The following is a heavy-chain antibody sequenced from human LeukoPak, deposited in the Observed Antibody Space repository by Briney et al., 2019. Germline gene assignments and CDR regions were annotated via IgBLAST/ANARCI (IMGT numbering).Heavy chain of an antibody. J-gene: IGHJ4*02. D-gene: IGHD5-12*01. CDR1: GFTFSNAW. CDR3: TLRGYSGYDYY. Sequence: PGGSLRLSCAGSGFTFSNAWMTWVRQAPGKGLEWIGHIKSKSDGGATDYAAAVNGRFTISRDEDSKKTLYLQMNSLKTEDTAMYFCTLRGYSGYDYYWGQGTLVTVSS. CDR2: IKSKSDGGAT. V-gene: IGHV3-15*01.